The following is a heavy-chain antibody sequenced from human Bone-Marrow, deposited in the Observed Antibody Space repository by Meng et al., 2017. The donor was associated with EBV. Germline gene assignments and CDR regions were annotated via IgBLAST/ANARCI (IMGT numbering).Heavy chain of an antibody. CDR2: IHGYSANT. CDR1: GYTFSRFT. CDR3: VRFSNYVLDH. J-gene: IGHJ4*02. Sequence: QIPLVQSGGAVQKPGASVSVSCKTSGYTFSRFTLNRVRQVPGQGFEWVGWIHGYSANTHYAQKFHGRVNMSTDTSTDTSYMELKNLRPDDTAIHYCVRFSNYVLDHWGQGTLVTVSS. D-gene: IGHD3-10*01. V-gene: IGHV1-18*01.